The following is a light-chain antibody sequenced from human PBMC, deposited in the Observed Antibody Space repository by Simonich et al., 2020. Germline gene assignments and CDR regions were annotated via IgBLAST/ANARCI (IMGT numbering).Light chain of an antibody. CDR2: DVS. CDR3: SSYTSSSWV. J-gene: IGLJ3*02. V-gene: IGLV2-14*01. CDR1: SSDVVGYNY. Sequence: QSALTQPASVSGSPGQSITISCTGTSSDVVGYNYFSWYQQKPGKAPKLMIYDVSKRPTGVSNRFSGSQSGNTASLTISGLQAEDEADYYCSSYTSSSWVFGGGTKLTVL.